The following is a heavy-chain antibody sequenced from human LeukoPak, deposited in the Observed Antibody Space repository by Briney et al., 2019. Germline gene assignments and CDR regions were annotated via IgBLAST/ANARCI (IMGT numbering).Heavy chain of an antibody. Sequence: PSETLSLTCTVSGDSINSLDLWSWVRQPPGKGLEWIGEMYLSGTTHSNPSVKSRVTISIDKSKNQFFLNLSSVTAADTAVYYCAGLVGRYSSGLYYYYFNYWGQGTLVTVSS. D-gene: IGHD3-22*01. CDR2: MYLSGTT. CDR1: GDSINSLDL. CDR3: AGLVGRYSSGLYYYYFNY. V-gene: IGHV4-4*02. J-gene: IGHJ4*02.